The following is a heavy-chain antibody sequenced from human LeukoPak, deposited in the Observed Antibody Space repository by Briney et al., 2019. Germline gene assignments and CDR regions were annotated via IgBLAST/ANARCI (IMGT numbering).Heavy chain of an antibody. D-gene: IGHD1-26*01. CDR2: ISYDGSNK. V-gene: IGHV3-30*04. Sequence: GGSLRLSCAASGFTFSSYAMHWVRQAPGKGLEWVAVISYDGSNKYYADSVKGRFTISRDNSKNTLYLQMNSLRAEDTAVYYCARVLRGTGGFDYWGQGTLVTVSS. CDR1: GFTFSSYA. CDR3: ARVLRGTGGFDY. J-gene: IGHJ4*02.